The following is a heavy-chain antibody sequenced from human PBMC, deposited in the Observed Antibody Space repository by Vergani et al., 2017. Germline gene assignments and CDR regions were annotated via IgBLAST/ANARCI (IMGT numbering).Heavy chain of an antibody. J-gene: IGHJ5*01. CDR2: IYYSENK. Sequence: QLQLQESGPGLVKPSETLSLTCTVSGGSITYGAFYWGWIRQSPGKGLEWIGSIYYSENKFYNPSLESRVTLSIDTTKNQFSLKLKSVTAADTAVYYCAGCFRDAVMIYGVTVESWFDPWGQGNLVTVSS. V-gene: IGHV4-39*01. CDR3: AGCFRDAVMIYGVTVESWFDP. CDR1: GGSITYGAFY. D-gene: IGHD2-21*02.